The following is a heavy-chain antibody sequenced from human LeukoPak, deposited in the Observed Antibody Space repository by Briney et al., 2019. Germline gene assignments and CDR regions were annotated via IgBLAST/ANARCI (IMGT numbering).Heavy chain of an antibody. J-gene: IGHJ3*01. D-gene: IGHD3-10*02. Sequence: SQTLSLTFAILGDSVSSNSAGWSWVRQSPSRGLEWLGRTYYRSTWYNDDAPSVKGRIIINPDTAKNQFSLQLKSVTAEDTAFYYCVRGGLVRGAINSLIGFDVWGQGIMVTVSS. V-gene: IGHV6-1*01. CDR3: VRGGLVRGAINSLIGFDV. CDR2: TYYRSTWYN. CDR1: GDSVSSNSAG.